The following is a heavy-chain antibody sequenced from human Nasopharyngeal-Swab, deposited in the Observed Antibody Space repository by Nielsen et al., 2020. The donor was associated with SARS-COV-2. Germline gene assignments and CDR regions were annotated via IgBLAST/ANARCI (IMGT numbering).Heavy chain of an antibody. D-gene: IGHD2-15*01. V-gene: IGHV4-34*01. J-gene: IGHJ5*02. Sequence: SETLSLTCAVYGGSFRGYYWSWIRQLQGKGLEWIGEIKLIGSTNYNPSLKSRATISVDTSTKQFSLKLSSVTAADTAVYYCARGASNGIVVVVVAPTPGYNWFDPWGQGTLVTVSS. CDR3: ARGASNGIVVVVVAPTPGYNWFDP. CDR2: IKLIGST. CDR1: GGSFRGYY.